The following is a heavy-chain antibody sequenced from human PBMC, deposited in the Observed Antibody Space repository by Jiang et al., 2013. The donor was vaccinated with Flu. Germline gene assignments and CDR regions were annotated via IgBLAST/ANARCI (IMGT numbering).Heavy chain of an antibody. Sequence: GSGLVKPSETLSLTCTVSGGSISSYYWSWIRQPPGKGLEWIGYIYYSGSTDFNPSLKSRVTISVDTSKNQFSLKLTSVTAADTAVYYCARSNYGDYGLVAFDIWGQGTMVTGLF. CDR2: IYYSGST. D-gene: IGHD4-17*01. J-gene: IGHJ3*02. CDR3: ARSNYGDYGLVAFDI. V-gene: IGHV4-59*01. CDR1: GGSISSYY.